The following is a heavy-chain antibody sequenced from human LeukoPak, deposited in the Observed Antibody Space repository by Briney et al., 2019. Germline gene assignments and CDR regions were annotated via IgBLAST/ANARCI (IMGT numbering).Heavy chain of an antibody. CDR2: IKPDGSEK. CDR1: GFTFTSYW. CDR3: APEGTAW. V-gene: IGHV3-7*04. J-gene: IGHJ1*01. D-gene: IGHD2-21*02. Sequence: GGSLRLSCAASGFTFTSYWVSWVRQAPGKGLEWVANIKPDGSEKYYVDFVKGRFTISRDNAKNSVYLQMNSLRVEDTAVYYCAPEGTAWWGEPSPATVSS.